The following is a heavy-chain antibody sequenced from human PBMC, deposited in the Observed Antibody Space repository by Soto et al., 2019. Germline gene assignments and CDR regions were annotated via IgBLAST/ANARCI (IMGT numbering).Heavy chain of an antibody. CDR1: GYTFTGSF. J-gene: IGHJ4*02. D-gene: IGHD1-26*01. CDR3: ARDQYSESYLY. Sequence: ASVKVSCKASGYTFTGSFMHWVRQAPGQRLEWMGWINRDTGGTNYAQKFQDRVTVTSDTSISTAYMEVRRLRSDDTAIYCCARDQYSESYLYWGQGTLVTVSS. CDR2: INRDTGGT. V-gene: IGHV1-2*02.